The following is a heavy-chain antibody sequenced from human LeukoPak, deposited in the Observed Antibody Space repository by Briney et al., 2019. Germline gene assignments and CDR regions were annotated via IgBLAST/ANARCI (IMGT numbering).Heavy chain of an antibody. J-gene: IGHJ4*02. D-gene: IGHD6-13*01. CDR1: GGSFSGYY. Sequence: SPSETLPLTCAVYGGSFSGYYWSWIRQPPGKGLEWIGEINHSGSTNYNPSLKSRVTISVDTSKNQFSLKLSSVTAADTAVYYCARNDRFVNSSSWYRGLYYFDYWGQGTLVTVSS. CDR2: INHSGST. V-gene: IGHV4-34*01. CDR3: ARNDRFVNSSSWYRGLYYFDY.